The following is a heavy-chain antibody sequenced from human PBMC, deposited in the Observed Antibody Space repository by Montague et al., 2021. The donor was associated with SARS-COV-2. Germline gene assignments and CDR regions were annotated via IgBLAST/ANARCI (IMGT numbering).Heavy chain of an antibody. V-gene: IGHV4-59*01. CDR2: LYYSGST. D-gene: IGHD5-18*01. J-gene: IGHJ6*03. CDR1: GGSISSYY. CDR3: AGNHPGYRYFYYLDV. Sequence: SETLSLTCTVSGGSISSYYWSWSRQPPGKGLEWIGYLYYSGSTNYNPSLKSRVTISVDTSKNQFSLRLNSVTAADTAVYYCAGNHPGYRYFYYLDVWGKGTTVTVSS.